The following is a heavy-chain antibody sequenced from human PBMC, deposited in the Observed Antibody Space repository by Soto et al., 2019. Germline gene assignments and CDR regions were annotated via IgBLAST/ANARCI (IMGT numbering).Heavy chain of an antibody. CDR1: GFTFSSYE. CDR2: ISSSGSTI. J-gene: IGHJ4*02. Sequence: VQLVESGGGLVQPGGSLRLSCAASGFTFSSYEMNWVRQAPGKGLEWVSYISSSGSTIYYADSVKGRFTISRDNAKNSLYLQMNSLRAEDTAVYYCARDSRPYYDSSGTFDYWGQGTLVTVSS. D-gene: IGHD3-22*01. CDR3: ARDSRPYYDSSGTFDY. V-gene: IGHV3-48*03.